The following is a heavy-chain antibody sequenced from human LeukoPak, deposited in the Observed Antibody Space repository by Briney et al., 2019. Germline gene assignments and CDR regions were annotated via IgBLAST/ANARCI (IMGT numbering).Heavy chain of an antibody. CDR3: ARLQDYYYDSSGYYQL. CDR2: IYSGGST. Sequence: PGGSLRLSCAASGFTFSSNYMSWVRQAPGKGLEWVSVIYSGGSTYFADSVKGRFTISRDNSKNTLYLQMNSLRAEDPAVYYCARLQDYYYDSSGYYQLWGQGTLVTVSS. V-gene: IGHV3-53*01. J-gene: IGHJ4*02. CDR1: GFTFSSNY. D-gene: IGHD3-22*01.